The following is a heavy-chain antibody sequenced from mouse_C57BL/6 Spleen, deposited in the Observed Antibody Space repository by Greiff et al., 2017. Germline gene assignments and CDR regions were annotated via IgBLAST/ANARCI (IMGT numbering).Heavy chain of an antibody. V-gene: IGHV1-61*01. CDR1: GYTFTSYW. CDR3: ARRDGGYLLYAIDY. D-gene: IGHD2-3*01. J-gene: IGHJ4*01. Sequence: QVQLQQSGAELVRPGSSVKLSCKASGYTFTSYWMDWVKQRPGQGLEWIGNIYPSDSETQYNQKFKDKATLTVDKYSSTAYKQLSSPTSEDTEVYYCARRDGGYLLYAIDYWGQGTSVTVSS. CDR2: IYPSDSET.